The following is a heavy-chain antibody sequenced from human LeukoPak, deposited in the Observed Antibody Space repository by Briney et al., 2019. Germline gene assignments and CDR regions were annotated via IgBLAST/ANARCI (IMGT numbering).Heavy chain of an antibody. D-gene: IGHD1-26*01. CDR1: GFTFDDYG. CDR2: IDWNGGST. CDR3: ARAGSYYFDY. V-gene: IGHV3-20*04. J-gene: IGHJ4*02. Sequence: GGSLRLSCAASGFTFDDYGMSWVRQAPGKGLEWVSGIDWNGGSTGYADSVKGRFTISRDNAKNSLYLQMNNLRAEDTALYYCARAGSYYFDYWGQGTLVTVSS.